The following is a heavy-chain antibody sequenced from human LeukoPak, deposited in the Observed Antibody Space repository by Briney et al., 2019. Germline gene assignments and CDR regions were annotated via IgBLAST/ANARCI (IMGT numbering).Heavy chain of an antibody. CDR3: VRESSYGSGSYDY. CDR1: GFSFSSYA. V-gene: IGHV3-64D*06. Sequence: PGGSLRPSCSASGFSFSSYAMHWVRQAPGKGLEYVSAISSNGGSTYYADSVKGAFTISRDNSKNTLYLQMSSLRAEDTAVYYCVRESSYGSGSYDYWGQGTLVTVSS. J-gene: IGHJ4*02. CDR2: ISSNGGST. D-gene: IGHD3-10*01.